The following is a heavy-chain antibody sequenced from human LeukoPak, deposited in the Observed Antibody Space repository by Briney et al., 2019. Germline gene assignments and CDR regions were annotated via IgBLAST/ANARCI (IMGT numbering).Heavy chain of an antibody. CDR1: GGSISSYY. V-gene: IGHV4-59*12. D-gene: IGHD3-3*01. CDR3: ARVSRITIFGVVIIGHFDY. CDR2: IYYSGST. J-gene: IGHJ4*02. Sequence: SETLSLTCTVSGGSISSYYWSWIRQPPGKGLEWIGYIYYSGSTNYNPSLKSRVTISVDTSKNQFSLKLSSVTAADTAVYYCARVSRITIFGVVIIGHFDYWGQGTLVTVSS.